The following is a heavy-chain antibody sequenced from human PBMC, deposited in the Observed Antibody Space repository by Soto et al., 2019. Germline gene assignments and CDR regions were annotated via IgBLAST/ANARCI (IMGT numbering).Heavy chain of an antibody. CDR1: GGSFSGYY. CDR2: INHSGST. J-gene: IGHJ5*02. Sequence: QVQLQQWGAGLLKPSETLSLTCAVYGGSFSGYYWSWIRQPPGTGLEWIGEINHSGSTNYNPSLKSRVTISIDTSKNQFSLKLSSVTAADTAIYYCARDSLGIAVLGTGRSKNNWFDPWGQGTLVTVSS. V-gene: IGHV4-34*01. D-gene: IGHD6-19*01. CDR3: ARDSLGIAVLGTGRSKNNWFDP.